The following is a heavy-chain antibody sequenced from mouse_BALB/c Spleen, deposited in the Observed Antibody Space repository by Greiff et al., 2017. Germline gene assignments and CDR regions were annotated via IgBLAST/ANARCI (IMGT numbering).Heavy chain of an antibody. CDR3: ARSGTGFAY. Sequence: EVKVVESGGGLVQPGGSRKLSCAASGFTFSSFGMHWVRQAPEKGLEWVAYISSGSSTIYYADTVKGRFTISRDNPKNTLLLQMTSRRSEETAMYYCARSGTGFAYWGQGTLVTVSA. CDR1: GFTFSSFG. CDR2: ISSGSSTI. V-gene: IGHV5-17*02. J-gene: IGHJ3*01. D-gene: IGHD4-1*01.